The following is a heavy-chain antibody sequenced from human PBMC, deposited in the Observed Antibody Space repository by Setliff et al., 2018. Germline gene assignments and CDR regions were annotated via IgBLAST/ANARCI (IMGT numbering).Heavy chain of an antibody. CDR3: ARMSTSGPHYDY. Sequence: ASVKVSCKASGYNFAESIVSWVRQAPGQTLEWMGWIHAGSSNTLYSQRFQDRITISRDTSATTVHMELSSLRSDDTAVYYCARMSTSGPHYDYWGQGTLVTVSS. CDR2: IHAGSSNT. D-gene: IGHD2-8*02. J-gene: IGHJ4*02. V-gene: IGHV1-3*01. CDR1: GYNFAESI.